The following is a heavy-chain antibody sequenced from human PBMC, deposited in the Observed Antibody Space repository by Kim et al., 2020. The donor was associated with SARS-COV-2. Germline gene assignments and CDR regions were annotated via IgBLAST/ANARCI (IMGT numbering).Heavy chain of an antibody. D-gene: IGHD3-10*01. Sequence: YAVSVKSRITLNPDTSKNQFSLQLNSVTPEDTAVYYCARSMVRGVIAFDYWGQGTLVTVSS. CDR3: ARSMVRGVIAFDY. J-gene: IGHJ4*02. V-gene: IGHV6-1*01.